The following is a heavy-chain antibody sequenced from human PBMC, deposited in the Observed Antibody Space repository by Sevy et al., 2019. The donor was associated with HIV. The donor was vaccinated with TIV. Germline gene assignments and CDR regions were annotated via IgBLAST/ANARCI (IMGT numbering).Heavy chain of an antibody. J-gene: IGHJ5*02. V-gene: IGHV3-7*01. Sequence: GGSLRLSCAASGFTFSSYWMNWIRQAPGKGLEWVANIKKDGSEKYYVDSVKGRFTISRDNAKNSMYLEMNTLRAEDTAVDYCAASGGETWGQGTLVTVSS. CDR2: IKKDGSEK. D-gene: IGHD3-16*01. CDR1: GFTFSSYW. CDR3: AASGGET.